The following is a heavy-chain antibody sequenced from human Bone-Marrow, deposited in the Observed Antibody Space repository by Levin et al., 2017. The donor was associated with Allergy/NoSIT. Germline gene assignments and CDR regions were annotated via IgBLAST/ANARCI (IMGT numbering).Heavy chain of an antibody. CDR2: INAGNGDT. D-gene: IGHD7-27*01. V-gene: IGHV1-3*01. CDR1: GYTFISYT. Sequence: ASVKVSCKASGYTFISYTLHWVRQAPGQRPEWMGWINAGNGDTTYSHKFPGRVTFTRDTSTNTAYLELSSLRSEDTAVYYCARRTGEGGYDYWGRGTLVTVSS. J-gene: IGHJ4*02. CDR3: ARRTGEGGYDY.